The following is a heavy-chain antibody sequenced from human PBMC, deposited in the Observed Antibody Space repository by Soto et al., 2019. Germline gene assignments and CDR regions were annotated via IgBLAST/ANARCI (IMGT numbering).Heavy chain of an antibody. Sequence: GESLKISCQGFGYDFTRYWLSWVRQIPGKGLEWMGRIDPSDSYTNYSPPFQGHITFSIDKSTSTVYLQWSSLKASDTAKYYCARLQTAANGSGLDHWGQGTLVTVSS. CDR2: IDPSDSYT. D-gene: IGHD6-19*01. V-gene: IGHV5-10-1*01. CDR1: GYDFTRYW. CDR3: ARLQTAANGSGLDH. J-gene: IGHJ4*02.